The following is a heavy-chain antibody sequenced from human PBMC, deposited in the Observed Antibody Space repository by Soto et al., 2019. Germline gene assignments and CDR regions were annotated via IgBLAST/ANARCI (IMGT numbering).Heavy chain of an antibody. Sequence: ASVKVSCKASGYTFTSYVISWVRQAPGQGLEWMGWISAYNGNTNYAQKLQGRVTMTTDTSTSTAYMELRSLRSDDTAVYYCARDRGVTTVTTDAFDIWGQGTMVTVSS. CDR2: ISAYNGNT. V-gene: IGHV1-18*01. CDR1: GYTFTSYV. D-gene: IGHD4-17*01. J-gene: IGHJ3*02. CDR3: ARDRGVTTVTTDAFDI.